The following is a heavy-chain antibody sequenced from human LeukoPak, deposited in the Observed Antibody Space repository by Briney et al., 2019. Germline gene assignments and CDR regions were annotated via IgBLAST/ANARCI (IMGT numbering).Heavy chain of an antibody. J-gene: IGHJ4*02. Sequence: PGGSLRLACAASGFTFSSYAMSWVRQAPGKGLEWLSAISGSGGSTYYADSVKGRFTISRDNSKNTLYLQMNSLRAEDTAVYYCVKDLAVPAVCFDYWGQGTLVTVSS. CDR1: GFTFSSYA. V-gene: IGHV3-23*01. CDR3: VKDLAVPAVCFDY. CDR2: ISGSGGST. D-gene: IGHD2-2*01.